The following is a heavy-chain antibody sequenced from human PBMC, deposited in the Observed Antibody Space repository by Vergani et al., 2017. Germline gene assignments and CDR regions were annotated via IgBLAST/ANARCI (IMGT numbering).Heavy chain of an antibody. Sequence: EVQLVESGGGLVKPGGSLRLSCEASGFIFNNAWMSWVRQAPGKGLEYIGRIKSVSDGETRDYAAPVEGRFNISRDDSKNKVDLQMNRQKIEDTYVYYCTLGPGNRGFDYWGQGTLVTVSS. V-gene: IGHV3-15*01. D-gene: IGHD1-14*01. CDR1: GFIFNNAW. CDR3: TLGPGNRGFDY. CDR2: IKSVSDGETR. J-gene: IGHJ4*02.